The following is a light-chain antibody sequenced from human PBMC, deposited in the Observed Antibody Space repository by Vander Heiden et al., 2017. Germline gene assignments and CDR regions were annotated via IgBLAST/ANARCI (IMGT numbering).Light chain of an antibody. CDR3: LEYSTYSYT. J-gene: IGKJ2*01. Sequence: DIQLTRSPSALSASVGDRVTITCRARQSLSHWLAWYQKKPRKAPALLIYKASTLQSGVPSRFSGSGSGTEFTLTISSLKPDNFATYYCLEYSTYSYTFGQGTKLEIK. CDR2: KAS. CDR1: QSLSHW. V-gene: IGKV1-5*03.